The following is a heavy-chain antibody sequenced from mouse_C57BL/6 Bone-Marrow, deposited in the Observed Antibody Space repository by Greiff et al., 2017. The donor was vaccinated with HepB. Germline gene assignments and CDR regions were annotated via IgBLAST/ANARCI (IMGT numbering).Heavy chain of an antibody. V-gene: IGHV1-76*01. J-gene: IGHJ1*03. Sequence: VHLVESGAELVRPGASVKLSCKASGYTFTDYYINWVKQRPGQGLEWIARIYPGSGNTYYNEKFKGKATLTAEKSSSTAYMQLSSLTSEDSAVYFCARTLPYWYFDVWGTGTTVTVSS. CDR1: GYTFTDYY. CDR2: IYPGSGNT. CDR3: ARTLPYWYFDV.